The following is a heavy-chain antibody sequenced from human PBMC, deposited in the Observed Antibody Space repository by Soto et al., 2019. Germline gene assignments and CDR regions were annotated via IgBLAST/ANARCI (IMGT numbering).Heavy chain of an antibody. CDR2: VYYSGST. V-gene: IGHV4-31*03. Sequence: TLSLTCTVSGCSISSTLYYWSWNRQYPGKCLEWIGFVYYSGSTYFNPSLESRITISLDRPKNQFSLNLTSVTAADTAVYYCARARSWCCVVLVPPILTVDYWGQGALVTVSS. CDR3: ARARSWCCVVLVPPILTVDY. CDR1: GCSISSTLYY. J-gene: IGHJ4*02. D-gene: IGHD2-8*02.